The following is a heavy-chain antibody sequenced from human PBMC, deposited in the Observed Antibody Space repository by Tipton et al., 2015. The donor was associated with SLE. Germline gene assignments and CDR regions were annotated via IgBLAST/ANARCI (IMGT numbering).Heavy chain of an antibody. J-gene: IGHJ3*02. CDR2: ISSSSSYI. CDR3: ARGPGRGPYAFDI. D-gene: IGHD2-15*01. V-gene: IGHV3-21*01. Sequence: SLRLSCAASGFTFSSYSMNWVRQAPGKGLEWVSSISSSSSYIYYADSVKGRFTISRDNAKNSLYLQMNSLRAEDTAVYYCARGPGRGPYAFDIWGQGTMVTVSS. CDR1: GFTFSSYS.